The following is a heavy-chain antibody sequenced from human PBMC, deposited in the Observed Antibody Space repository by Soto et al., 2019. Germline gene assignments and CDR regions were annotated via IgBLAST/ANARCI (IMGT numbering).Heavy chain of an antibody. CDR2: IIPILGIA. J-gene: IGHJ6*03. CDR1: GGTFSSYT. Sequence: QVQLVQSGAEVKKPGSSVKVSCKASGGTFSSYTISWVRQAPGQGLEWMGRIIPILGIANYAQKFQGRVTITADKSTSKANMELSSLRSEDTALYYCARGRFSDTAPRPAHYYYYYMDVWGKGTTVTVSS. V-gene: IGHV1-69*02. D-gene: IGHD5-18*01. CDR3: ARGRFSDTAPRPAHYYYYYMDV.